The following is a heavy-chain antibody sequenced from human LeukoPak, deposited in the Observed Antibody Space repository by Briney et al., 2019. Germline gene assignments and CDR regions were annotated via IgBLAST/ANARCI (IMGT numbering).Heavy chain of an antibody. D-gene: IGHD3-22*01. J-gene: IGHJ4*02. CDR1: GGSFSGYY. Sequence: SETLSLTCAVYGGSFSGYYWSWIRQPPGKGLEWIGEINHSGSTNYNPSLKSRVTISVDTSKNQFSLKLSSVTAADTAVYYCAAHYYYDSSGYSYDYWGQGTLATVSS. V-gene: IGHV4-34*01. CDR3: AAHYYYDSSGYSYDY. CDR2: INHSGST.